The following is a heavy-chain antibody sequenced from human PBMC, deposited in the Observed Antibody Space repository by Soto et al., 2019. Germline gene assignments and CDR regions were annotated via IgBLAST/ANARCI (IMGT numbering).Heavy chain of an antibody. CDR2: IYHTGNT. V-gene: IGHV4-30-4*01. CDR3: ARDEYPLLSSVSWFDS. CDR1: GGSISDDSY. Sequence: SETLSLTCTVSGGSISDDSYWSWIRQTPGKGLEWIGYIYHTGNTYYNPSLRSRVSISVDKSKSQFSLKLISATAADTAVYFCARDEYPLLSSVSWFDSWGQGTLVTVSS. J-gene: IGHJ5*01. D-gene: IGHD2-2*01.